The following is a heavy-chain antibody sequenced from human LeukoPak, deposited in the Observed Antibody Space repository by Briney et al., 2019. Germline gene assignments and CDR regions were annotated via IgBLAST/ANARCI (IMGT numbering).Heavy chain of an antibody. CDR1: GYTFTSYY. J-gene: IGHJ6*03. Sequence: SVKVSCKASGYTFTSYYMHWVRQAPGQGLEWMGGIIPIFGTANYAQKFQGRVTITADKSTSTAYMELSSLRSEDTAVYYCARGRIVVVTATHYYYYMDVWGKGTTVTVSS. CDR2: IIPIFGTA. D-gene: IGHD2-21*02. CDR3: ARGRIVVVTATHYYYYMDV. V-gene: IGHV1-69*06.